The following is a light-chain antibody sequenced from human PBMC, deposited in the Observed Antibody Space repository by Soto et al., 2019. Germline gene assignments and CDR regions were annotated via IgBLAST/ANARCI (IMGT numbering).Light chain of an antibody. J-gene: IGKJ1*01. Sequence: EIVLTQSPGTLSLSPGERATLSCRASQSVSSSYLAWYQQKPGQAPRLLIYGASSRATGIPDRFSGSGSGTDSTLTISRLEPEDFAAYYCQQYGSSSTWTFGQGTKV. CDR1: QSVSSSY. CDR3: QQYGSSSTWT. V-gene: IGKV3-20*01. CDR2: GAS.